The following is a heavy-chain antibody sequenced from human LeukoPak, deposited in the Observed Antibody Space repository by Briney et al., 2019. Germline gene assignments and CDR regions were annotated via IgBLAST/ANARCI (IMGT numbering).Heavy chain of an antibody. CDR2: IYYSGST. J-gene: IGHJ4*02. Sequence: SETLSLTCTVSGGSISSYYWSWIRQPPGKGLEWIGYIYYSGSTNYNPSLKSRVTISVDTSKNQFSLKLSSVTAAGTAVYYCARSYYDYVWGSYRTFDYWGQGTLVTVSS. CDR1: GGSISSYY. D-gene: IGHD3-16*02. V-gene: IGHV4-59*08. CDR3: ARSYYDYVWGSYRTFDY.